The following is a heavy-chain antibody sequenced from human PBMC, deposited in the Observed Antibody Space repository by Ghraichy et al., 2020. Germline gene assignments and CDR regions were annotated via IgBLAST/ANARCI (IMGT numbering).Heavy chain of an antibody. CDR3: AKDSITMIVVVITW. D-gene: IGHD3-22*01. J-gene: IGHJ4*02. CDR1: GFTFSSYA. CDR2: ISGSGDST. Sequence: GESLNNSCAASGFTFSSYAMSWVRQAPGKGLEWVSAISGSGDSTYYADSVKGRFTISRDNSKNTLYLQMNSLRAEDTAVYYCAKDSITMIVVVITWWGQGTLVTVSS. V-gene: IGHV3-23*01.